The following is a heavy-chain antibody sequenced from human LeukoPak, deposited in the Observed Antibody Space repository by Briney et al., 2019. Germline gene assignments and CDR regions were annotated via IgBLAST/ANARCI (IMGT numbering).Heavy chain of an antibody. V-gene: IGHV4-4*02. D-gene: IGHD3-9*01. J-gene: IGHJ4*02. CDR3: VLRYFDSYFDY. CDR1: GGSISSSNW. CDR2: IYHSGST. Sequence: PSETLSLTCAVSGGSISSSNWWSWVRPPPGKGLEWIGEIYHSGSTNYNPSLKSRVTISVDKSKNQFSLKLSSVTAADTAVYYCVLRYFDSYFDYWGQGTLVTVSS.